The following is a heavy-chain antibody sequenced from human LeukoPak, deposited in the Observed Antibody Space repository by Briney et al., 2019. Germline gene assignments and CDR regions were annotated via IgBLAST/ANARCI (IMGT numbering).Heavy chain of an antibody. CDR2: IYYSGST. CDR3: ARARQLGLDAFDI. CDR1: GGSISSSSYF. J-gene: IGHJ3*02. Sequence: SETLSLTCTVSGGSISSSSYFWGWIRQPPGKGLDWIGSIYYSGSTYYNPSLKSRVTISVDTSKNQFPLKLSSVTAADTAVYYCARARQLGLDAFDIWGQGTMVTVSS. D-gene: IGHD6-13*01. V-gene: IGHV4-39*01.